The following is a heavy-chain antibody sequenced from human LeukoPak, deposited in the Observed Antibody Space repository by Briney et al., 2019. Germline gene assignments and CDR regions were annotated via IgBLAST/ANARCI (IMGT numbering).Heavy chain of an antibody. V-gene: IGHV1-2*02. Sequence: GASVKVSCKASGYTFTSYGISWVRQAPGQGLEWMGWINPNSGGTNYAQKFQGRVTMTRDTSISTAYMELSRLRSDDTAVYYCARAGTPEAQSPMAFDIWGQGTMVTVSS. D-gene: IGHD1-1*01. CDR2: INPNSGGT. J-gene: IGHJ3*02. CDR1: GYTFTSYG. CDR3: ARAGTPEAQSPMAFDI.